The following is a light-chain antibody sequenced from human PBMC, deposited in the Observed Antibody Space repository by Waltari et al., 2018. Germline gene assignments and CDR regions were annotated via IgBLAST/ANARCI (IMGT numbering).Light chain of an antibody. CDR1: QSVTRA. Sequence: TSSCRTSQSVTRALAWYQQKPGQAPRLLIYGASNSATGIPDRFSGSGSGTDFSLTISSLEPEDFAVHYCQHYLRLPVTFGQGTKVEVK. J-gene: IGKJ1*01. V-gene: IGKV3-20*01. CDR2: GAS. CDR3: QHYLRLPVT.